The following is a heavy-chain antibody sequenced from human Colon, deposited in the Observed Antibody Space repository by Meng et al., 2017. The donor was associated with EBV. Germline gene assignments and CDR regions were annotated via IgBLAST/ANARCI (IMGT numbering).Heavy chain of an antibody. CDR2: LGAHPGDT. CDR1: EYTFTGYG. V-gene: IGHV1-18*01. J-gene: IGHJ4*02. Sequence: HLMRSGAGVKQPGASLKVSCKASEYTFTGYGVCWVRQAPGQGLEWMAWLGAHPGDTSFAPKFLGRVTVTADTATAKAYMELRSLRSDDTAVYYCARGTLGRSYCDYWGLGTLVTVSS. CDR3: ARGTLGRSYCDY. D-gene: IGHD7-27*01.